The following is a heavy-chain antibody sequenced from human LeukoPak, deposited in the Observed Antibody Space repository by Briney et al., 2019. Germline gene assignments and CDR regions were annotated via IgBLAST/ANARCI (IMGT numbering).Heavy chain of an antibody. Sequence: SVKVSCKASGGTFSSYAISWVRQAPGQGLEWMGGIIPIFGTANYAQKFQGRVTVTADESTSTAYMELSSLRSEDTAVYYCARARGYSYAFDYFDYWGQGTLVTVSS. CDR2: IIPIFGTA. D-gene: IGHD5-18*01. V-gene: IGHV1-69*13. CDR1: GGTFSSYA. J-gene: IGHJ4*02. CDR3: ARARGYSYAFDYFDY.